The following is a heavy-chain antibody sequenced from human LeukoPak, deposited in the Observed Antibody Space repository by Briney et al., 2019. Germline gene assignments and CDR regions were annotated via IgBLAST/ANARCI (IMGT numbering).Heavy chain of an antibody. Sequence: SQTLSLTCAISGDSVSSKSAAWNWIRQSPSGGLEWLGRTYYRSKWHNDYAVSVKSRITIKPDTSKNQFSLQLNSVTPEDTAVYYCARLATNDGLDIWGQGTMVTVSS. V-gene: IGHV6-1*01. D-gene: IGHD5-12*01. CDR2: TYYRSKWHN. CDR1: GDSVSSKSAA. CDR3: ARLATNDGLDI. J-gene: IGHJ3*02.